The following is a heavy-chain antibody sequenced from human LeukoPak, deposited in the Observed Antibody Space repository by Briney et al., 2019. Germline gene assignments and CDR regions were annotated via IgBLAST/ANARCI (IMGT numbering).Heavy chain of an antibody. CDR2: IYYSGST. Sequence: SETLSLTCTVSGGSISSSSYYWGWIRQPPGKGLEWIGSIYYSGSTYYNPSLKSRVTISVDTSKNQFSLKLSSVTAADTAVYYCARQVLLWFGESWFDPWGQGTLVTVSS. D-gene: IGHD3-10*01. CDR3: ARQVLLWFGESWFDP. V-gene: IGHV4-39*01. J-gene: IGHJ5*02. CDR1: GGSISSSSYY.